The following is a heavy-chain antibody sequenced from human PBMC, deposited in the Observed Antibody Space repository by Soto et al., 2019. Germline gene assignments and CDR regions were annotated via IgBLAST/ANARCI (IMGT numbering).Heavy chain of an antibody. CDR2: IYYSGST. D-gene: IGHD3-22*01. CDR3: ARDTYYYDSSGPPVDAFDI. J-gene: IGHJ3*02. V-gene: IGHV4-31*03. Sequence: PSETLSLTCTVSGGSISNGGYYWSWIRQHPGKGLEGIGYIYYSGSTSYNPSLKRRVTISVDTSKNQFPLKLSSVTAADTAVYYCARDTYYYDSSGPPVDAFDIWGQGTMVTVSS. CDR1: GGSISNGGYY.